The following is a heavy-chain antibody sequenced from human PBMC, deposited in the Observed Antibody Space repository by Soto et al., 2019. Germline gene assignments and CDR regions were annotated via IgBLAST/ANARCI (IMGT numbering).Heavy chain of an antibody. Sequence: EVQLLESGGGLVQPGGSLRLSCAASGFTFSSYAMSWVRQAPGKGLEWVSLVEGSGADTYYVDSVKGRFTISRDNSKNTLYLQMNSLRAEDTAVYYCAKAGGSTWGTEYFQHWGQGTLVTVSS. CDR2: VEGSGADT. CDR1: GFTFSSYA. J-gene: IGHJ1*01. V-gene: IGHV3-23*01. CDR3: AKAGGSTWGTEYFQH. D-gene: IGHD6-13*01.